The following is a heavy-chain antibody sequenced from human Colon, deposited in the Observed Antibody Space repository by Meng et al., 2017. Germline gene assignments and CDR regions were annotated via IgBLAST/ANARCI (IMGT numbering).Heavy chain of an antibody. CDR1: GGSIRNDQW. Sequence: QAPPQEAGPGLVKPSGTLSLTCDVSGGSIRNDQWWSWVRQAPGKGLEWIGEIYHSGRTNYNPSVKSRVSMSVDKSKNQFSLTLTSVTAADTAVYYCARDFHSTMTVFDSWGQGTLVTVSS. J-gene: IGHJ4*02. CDR3: ARDFHSTMTVFDS. CDR2: IYHSGRT. V-gene: IGHV4-4*02. D-gene: IGHD3-22*01.